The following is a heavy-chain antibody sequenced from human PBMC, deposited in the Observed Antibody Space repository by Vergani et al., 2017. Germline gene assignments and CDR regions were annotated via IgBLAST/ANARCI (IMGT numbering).Heavy chain of an antibody. V-gene: IGHV3-11*01. CDR1: GFTFSDYY. Sequence: QVQLVESGGGLVKPGGSLRLSCAASGFTFSDYYMSWIRQAPGKGLEWVSYISSSGSTIYYADSVKGRFTISRDNAKNSLYLQMNSLRAEDTAVYYCASHTLRFLEWFRNIQTPFDIWGQGTMVTVSS. J-gene: IGHJ3*02. D-gene: IGHD3-3*01. CDR3: ASHTLRFLEWFRNIQTPFDI. CDR2: ISSSGSTI.